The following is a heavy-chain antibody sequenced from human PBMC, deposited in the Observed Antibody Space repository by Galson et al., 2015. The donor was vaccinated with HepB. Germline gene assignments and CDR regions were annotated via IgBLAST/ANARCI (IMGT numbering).Heavy chain of an antibody. V-gene: IGHV1-58*01. J-gene: IGHJ4*02. D-gene: IGHD2-8*01. CDR1: GSTFTSSA. Sequence: SVKVSCKASGSTFTSSAVQWVRQARGQRLEWIGWIVVGSGNTNYAQKFQERVTITRDMSTSTAYMELSSLRSEDTAVYYCAAVTGELMLPDYWGQGTLVTVSS. CDR2: IVVGSGNT. CDR3: AAVTGELMLPDY.